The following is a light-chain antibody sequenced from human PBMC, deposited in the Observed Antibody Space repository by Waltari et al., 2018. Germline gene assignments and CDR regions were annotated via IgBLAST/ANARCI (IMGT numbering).Light chain of an antibody. CDR1: QSVSGSY. V-gene: IGKV3-20*01. Sequence: ENVLPQSPGTLSLSPGETATLPCRASQSVSGSYLARNQQKPGQAHRLLIYGASSRATGIPDRFSGSGSGTDFTLTISRLEPEDFGVYYCQYYGASRGPITFGQGTRLEIK. CDR2: GAS. J-gene: IGKJ5*01. CDR3: QYYGASRGPIT.